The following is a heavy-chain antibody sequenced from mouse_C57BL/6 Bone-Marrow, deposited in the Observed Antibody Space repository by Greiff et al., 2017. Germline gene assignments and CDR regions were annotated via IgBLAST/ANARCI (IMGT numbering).Heavy chain of an antibody. D-gene: IGHD1-1*01. CDR3: ARHPPFITTGVDY. V-gene: IGHV5-6*01. Sequence: EVQVVESGGDLVKPGGSLKLSCAASGFTFSSYGMSWVRQTPDKRLAWVATISSGGSYTYYPDSVKGRFTISRDNAKNTLYLQMSSLKSADTAMYYCARHPPFITTGVDYWGQGTTLTVSS. J-gene: IGHJ2*01. CDR2: ISSGGSYT. CDR1: GFTFSSYG.